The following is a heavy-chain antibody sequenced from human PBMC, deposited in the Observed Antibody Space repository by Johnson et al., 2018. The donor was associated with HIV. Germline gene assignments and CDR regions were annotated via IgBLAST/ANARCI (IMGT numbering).Heavy chain of an antibody. CDR3: AKDTGGNSGSDAFDI. D-gene: IGHD4-23*01. CDR1: GFTFSSSW. J-gene: IGHJ3*02. CDR2: IKCDGSET. Sequence: VQLVESGGGLVQPGGSLRLSCAASGFTFSSSWMHWVCQAPEKGLEWVADIKCDGSETYYGDSVKGRFTISRDNSKSTLYLQMNSLKTEDTALYYCAKDTGGNSGSDAFDICGQGTVVTVSS. V-gene: IGHV3-52*01.